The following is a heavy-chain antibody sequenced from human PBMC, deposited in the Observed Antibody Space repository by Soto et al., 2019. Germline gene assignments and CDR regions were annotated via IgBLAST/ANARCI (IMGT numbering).Heavy chain of an antibody. CDR1: GFTFSSYG. V-gene: IGHV3-30*18. J-gene: IGHJ3*02. CDR3: AKGELLHPGAFDI. D-gene: IGHD1-26*01. Sequence: QVQLVESGGGVVQPGRSLRLSCAASGFTFSSYGMHWVRQAPGKGLEWVAVISYDGSNKYYADSVKGRFTISRDNSKNTLYLQMNSLRAEDTAVYYCAKGELLHPGAFDIWGQGTMVTVSS. CDR2: ISYDGSNK.